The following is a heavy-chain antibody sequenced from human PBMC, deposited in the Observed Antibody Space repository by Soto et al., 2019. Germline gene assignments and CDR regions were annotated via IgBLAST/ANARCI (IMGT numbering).Heavy chain of an antibody. V-gene: IGHV3-30-3*01. CDR1: GFTFSSYA. Sequence: QVQLVESGGGVVQPGKSLRLSCAASGFTFSSYAMHWVRQAPGKGLEWVALISYDGGKQYYADSVKGRFTISRDNSKNTLYLQMNSRRAEDTAVNYCARAFNYYDTTGYYLSWYFDLWGRGTLVTVSS. CDR3: ARAFNYYDTTGYYLSWYFDL. CDR2: ISYDGGKQ. J-gene: IGHJ2*01. D-gene: IGHD3-22*01.